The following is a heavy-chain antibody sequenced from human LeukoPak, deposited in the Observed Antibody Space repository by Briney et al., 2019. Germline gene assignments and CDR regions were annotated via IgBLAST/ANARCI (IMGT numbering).Heavy chain of an antibody. CDR1: GFTFSSYG. CDR3: AKGGYCSGGSCYSDAFDI. CDR2: IRYDGSNK. V-gene: IGHV3-30*02. J-gene: IGHJ3*02. Sequence: GGSLRLSCAASGFTFSSYGMHWVRQAPGKGLEWVAFIRYDGSNKYYADSVKGRFTISRDNSKNTLYLQMNSLRAEDTAVYYCAKGGYCSGGSCYSDAFDIWGQGTMVTVSS. D-gene: IGHD2-15*01.